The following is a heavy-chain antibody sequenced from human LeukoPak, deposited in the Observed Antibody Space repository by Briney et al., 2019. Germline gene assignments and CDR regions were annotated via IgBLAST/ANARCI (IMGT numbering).Heavy chain of an antibody. Sequence: ASVKVSCKASGYTFTGYYMHWVRQAPGQGLEWMGWINPNSGGTNYAQKFQGRVTMTRDTSISTAYMELSRLRSDDTAVYYCARSKDSGCYWLPGGVRCYFDYWGQGTLVTVSS. CDR1: GYTFTGYY. J-gene: IGHJ4*02. CDR2: INPNSGGT. V-gene: IGHV1-2*02. D-gene: IGHD1-26*01. CDR3: ARSKDSGCYWLPGGVRCYFDY.